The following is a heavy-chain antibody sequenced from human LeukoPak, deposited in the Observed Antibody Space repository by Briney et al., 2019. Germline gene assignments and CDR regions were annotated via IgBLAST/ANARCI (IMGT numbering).Heavy chain of an antibody. CDR3: ARGLLRYFDWLYHYWYFDL. V-gene: IGHV1-8*01. J-gene: IGHJ2*01. D-gene: IGHD3-9*01. Sequence: EASVKVSCKASGYTFTSYDINWVRQATGQGLEWMEWMNPNSGNTGYAQKFQGRVTMTRNTSISTAYMELSSLRSEDTAVYYCARGLLRYFDWLYHYWYFDLWGRGTLVTVSS. CDR1: GYTFTSYD. CDR2: MNPNSGNT.